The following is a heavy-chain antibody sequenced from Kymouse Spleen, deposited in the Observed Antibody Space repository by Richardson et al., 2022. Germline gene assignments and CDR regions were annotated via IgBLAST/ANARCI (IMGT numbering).Heavy chain of an antibody. CDR2: ISSSGSTI. D-gene: IGHD3-10*01. J-gene: IGHJ6*02. Sequence: QVQLVESGGGLVKPGGSLRLSCAASGFTFSDYYMSWIRQAPGKGLEWVSYISSSGSTIYYADSVKGRFTISRDNAKNSLYLQMNSLRAEDTAVYYCASLLWFGELSYYYGMDVWGQGTTVTVSS. CDR3: ASLLWFGELSYYYGMDV. V-gene: IGHV3-11*01. CDR1: GFTFSDYY.